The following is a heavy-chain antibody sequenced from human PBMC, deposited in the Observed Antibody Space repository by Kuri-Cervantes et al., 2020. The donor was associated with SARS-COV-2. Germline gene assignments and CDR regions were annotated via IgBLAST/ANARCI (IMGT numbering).Heavy chain of an antibody. Sequence: ETLSLTCAASGFTFSSYWMTWVRQAPGKGLEWVANIKQDGSEKYYVDSVKGRFTISRDNAKNSLYLQMNSLRAEDTAVYYCASPPLFSDSSGYFLYWGQGTLVTISS. CDR2: IKQDGSEK. CDR3: ASPPLFSDSSGYFLY. CDR1: GFTFSSYW. J-gene: IGHJ4*02. D-gene: IGHD3-22*01. V-gene: IGHV3-7*01.